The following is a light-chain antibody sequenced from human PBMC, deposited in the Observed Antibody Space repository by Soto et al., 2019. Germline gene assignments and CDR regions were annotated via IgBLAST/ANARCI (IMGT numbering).Light chain of an antibody. CDR2: GAS. CDR1: QSVSSSF. J-gene: IGKJ1*01. Sequence: EIVLTQSPGTLSLSPGERATLSCRASQSVSSSFLAWYQQKPGQAPRLLIYGASSRATCIPDRFSGSGSETDFTLTISRLEPEDFAVYYCHQYAIARTFCKGTKVEI. V-gene: IGKV3-20*01. CDR3: HQYAIART.